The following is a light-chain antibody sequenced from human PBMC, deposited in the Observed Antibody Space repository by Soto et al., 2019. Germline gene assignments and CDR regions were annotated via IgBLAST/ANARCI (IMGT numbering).Light chain of an antibody. CDR1: ETLNDW. CDR2: ATS. J-gene: IGKJ1*01. CDR3: QQYKYYWT. Sequence: DIQMTQSPSTLSASVGDRVTITCRASETLNDWLAWYQHKPGQGPKPLIYATSKLETGVPPRFSGSGFWLEFTLPVNGLQPDDSATYFWQQYKYYWTFGQGTKVEVK. V-gene: IGKV1-5*03.